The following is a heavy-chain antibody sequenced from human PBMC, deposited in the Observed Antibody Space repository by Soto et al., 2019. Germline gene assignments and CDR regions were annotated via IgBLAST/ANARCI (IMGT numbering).Heavy chain of an antibody. J-gene: IGHJ4*02. CDR2: TYYRSKWYN. D-gene: IGHD3-3*01. Sequence: SQTLSLTCAISGDSVSSNSAAWNWIRQSPSRGLEWLGRTYYRSKWYNDYAVSVKSRITINPDTSKNQFSLQLNSVTPEDTAVYYCARSFRYDFWSGYLNYFDYWGQGTLVTVSS. CDR3: ARSFRYDFWSGYLNYFDY. V-gene: IGHV6-1*01. CDR1: GDSVSSNSAA.